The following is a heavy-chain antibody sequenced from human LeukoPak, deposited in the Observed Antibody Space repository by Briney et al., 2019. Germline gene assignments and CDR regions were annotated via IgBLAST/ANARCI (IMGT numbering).Heavy chain of an antibody. D-gene: IGHD3-9*01. CDR2: IYHSGST. J-gene: IGHJ2*01. Sequence: SGTLSLTCTVSGGSISSGGYYWSWIRQPPGKGLEWIGYIYHSGSTYYNPSLKSRVTISVDRSKNQFSLKLSSVTAADTAVYYCARGNLTPRDWYFDLWGRGTLVTVSS. CDR1: GGSISSGGYY. CDR3: ARGNLTPRDWYFDL. V-gene: IGHV4-30-2*01.